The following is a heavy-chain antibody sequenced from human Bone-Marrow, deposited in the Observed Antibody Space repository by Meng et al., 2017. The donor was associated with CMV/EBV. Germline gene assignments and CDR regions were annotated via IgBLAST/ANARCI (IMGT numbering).Heavy chain of an antibody. V-gene: IGHV3-73*01. CDR3: TRRGCSKTSCHKDD. CDR1: GFSFSGSA. CDR2: IRSKTNNNAT. D-gene: IGHD2-2*02. Sequence: GESLKISCAASGFSFSGSAIHWVRQASGKGLEWVGRIRSKTNNNATAYAASVKGRFTISRDDSKNTSYLQMNSLKSEDTAMYYCTRRGCSKTSCHKDDWGQGTLVTVSS. J-gene: IGHJ4*02.